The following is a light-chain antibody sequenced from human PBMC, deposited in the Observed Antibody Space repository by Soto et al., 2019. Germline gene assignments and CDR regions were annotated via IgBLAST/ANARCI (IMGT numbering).Light chain of an antibody. CDR2: GAS. CDR1: ESVSNDH. V-gene: IGKV3-20*01. CDR3: QQDGSTPPT. Sequence: EIVLTQSPGTLSLSPGERATLSCRASESVSNDHLAWYQRKPCQAPGLLIYGASYRATDIPYRFSGSGSGTDFTLTIARLEAEDFAVYICQQDGSTPPTFGIGTTVEI. J-gene: IGKJ4*02.